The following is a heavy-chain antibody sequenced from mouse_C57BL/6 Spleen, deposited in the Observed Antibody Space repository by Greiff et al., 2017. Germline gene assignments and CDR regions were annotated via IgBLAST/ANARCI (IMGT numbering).Heavy chain of an antibody. CDR2: INPSNGGT. Sequence: VQLQQPGTELVKPGASVKLSCKASGYTFTSYWMHWVKQRPGQGLEWIGNINPSNGGTNYNEKFKSKATLTVDKSSSTAYMQLSSLTSEDSAVYYCARNPLYYGSSYWYFDVWGTGTTVTVSS. V-gene: IGHV1-53*01. CDR3: ARNPLYYGSSYWYFDV. J-gene: IGHJ1*03. CDR1: GYTFTSYW. D-gene: IGHD1-1*01.